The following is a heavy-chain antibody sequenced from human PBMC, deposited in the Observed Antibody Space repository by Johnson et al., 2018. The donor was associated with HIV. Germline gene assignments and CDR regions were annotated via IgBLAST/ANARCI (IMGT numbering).Heavy chain of an antibody. CDR2: ISGSGGST. V-gene: IGHV3-23*04. J-gene: IGHJ3*02. CDR1: GFTFSSYA. Sequence: VQLVESGGGVVQPGRSLRLSSAASGFTFSSYAMHWVRQAPGKGLEWVSAISGSGGSTYYADSVKGRFTISRDNSKNTLYLQMNSLRAEDTAVYYCANGQEWELANDAFDIWGQGTMVTVSS. D-gene: IGHD1-26*01. CDR3: ANGQEWELANDAFDI.